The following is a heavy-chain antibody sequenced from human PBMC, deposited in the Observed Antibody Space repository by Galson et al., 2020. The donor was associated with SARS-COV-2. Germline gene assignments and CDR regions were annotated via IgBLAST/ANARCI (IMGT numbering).Heavy chain of an antibody. D-gene: IGHD5-12*01. J-gene: IGHJ4*02. CDR3: AHRDGYNSGFDY. CDR1: GFSLSTSGVG. Sequence: KMSGPTLVKPTQTLTLTCTFSGFSLSTSGVGVGWIRQPPGKALEWLALIYWDDAKRYSPSLKSRLTITKDTSKNQVVLTMTNMDPVDTATYYCAHRDGYNSGFDYWGQGTLVTVSS. CDR2: IYWDDAK. V-gene: IGHV2-5*02.